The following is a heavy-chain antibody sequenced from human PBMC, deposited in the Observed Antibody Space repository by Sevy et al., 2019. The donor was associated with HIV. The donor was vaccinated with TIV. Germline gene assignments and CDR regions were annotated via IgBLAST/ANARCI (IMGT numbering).Heavy chain of an antibody. V-gene: IGHV4-34*01. J-gene: IGHJ3*02. D-gene: IGHD2-8*01. CDR3: ARGRRTKTYVMVYAGGDAFDI. CDR1: GGSFSGYY. Sequence: SETLSLTCAVYGGSFSGYYWSWIRQPPGKGLEWSGEINHRGSTNYNPSLKSRVTISVETPKNQFSLKRRSVTAADTAVYYCARGRRTKTYVMVYAGGDAFDIWGQGTMVTVSS. CDR2: INHRGST.